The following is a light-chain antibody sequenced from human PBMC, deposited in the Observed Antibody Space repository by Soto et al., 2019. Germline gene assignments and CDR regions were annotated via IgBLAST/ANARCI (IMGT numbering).Light chain of an antibody. Sequence: DIQLTQSPSFLSASVGDRVTITCRASQGISSYLAWYQQKPWKAPKLLIYAASTLQSGVPSRFSGSGSGTEFTLTISSLQPEDFATYYCQQFNSYPRTFGQGTKLEIK. CDR3: QQFNSYPRT. V-gene: IGKV1-9*01. J-gene: IGKJ2*01. CDR2: AAS. CDR1: QGISSY.